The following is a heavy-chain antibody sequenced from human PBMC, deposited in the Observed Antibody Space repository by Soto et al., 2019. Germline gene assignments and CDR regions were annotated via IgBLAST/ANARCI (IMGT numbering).Heavy chain of an antibody. CDR1: GFSLSTSDVG. CDR3: AHLLGIAPYFDY. J-gene: IGHJ4*02. D-gene: IGHD7-27*01. Sequence: QITLKESGPTLVKPTQTLTLTCTFSGFSLSTSDVGVGWIRQPPGKTTEWLALIYWNDDKRYSPSLKNRLTITKDTSKNQVVLTLTNMDPVDTATYFCAHLLGIAPYFDYWGQGTLVTVSS. CDR2: IYWNDDK. V-gene: IGHV2-5*01.